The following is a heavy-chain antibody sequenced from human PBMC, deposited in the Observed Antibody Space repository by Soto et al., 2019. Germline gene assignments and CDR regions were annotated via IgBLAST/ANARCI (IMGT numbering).Heavy chain of an antibody. V-gene: IGHV4-4*07. D-gene: IGHD1-1*01. J-gene: IGHJ6*02. Sequence: QVQLQESGPGLVKPSETLSLTCTVSGGSIGNNFWSWIRQPAGKGLEWIGRSYNSGSTNYNPSPKGRVTISEDTSKNQFSLRMSSVAAADTAVYYSARWNKGGLDVWGQGTTVTVSS. CDR3: ARWNKGGLDV. CDR1: GGSIGNNF. CDR2: SYNSGST.